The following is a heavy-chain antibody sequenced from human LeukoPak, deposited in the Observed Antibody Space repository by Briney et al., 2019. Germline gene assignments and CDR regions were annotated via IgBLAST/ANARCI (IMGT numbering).Heavy chain of an antibody. CDR1: GFTFSDYA. CDR2: ISGSGGST. CDR3: AKEIRPNDC. J-gene: IGHJ4*02. V-gene: IGHV3-23*01. Sequence: PGGSLRLSCAVSGFTFSDYAMSWVRQAPGKGLEWVSTISGSGGSTYSADSVKGRFTISRDNSRNTLYLQMNSLRAEDTAIYYCAKEIRPNDCWGQGTLVTVSS.